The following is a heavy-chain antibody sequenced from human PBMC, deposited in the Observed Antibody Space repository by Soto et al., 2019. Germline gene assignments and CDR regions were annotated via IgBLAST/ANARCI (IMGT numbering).Heavy chain of an antibody. CDR3: AMHRTGSGSYLGDWFDP. J-gene: IGHJ5*02. CDR1: GFTFSSYG. CDR2: ISYDGSNK. D-gene: IGHD1-26*01. Sequence: QVQLVESGGGVVQPGRSLRLSCAASGFTFSSYGMHWVRQAPGKGLEWVAVISYDGSNKYYADSVKGRFTISRDNSKNTLYLQMNSLRAEDTAVYYCAMHRTGSGSYLGDWFDPWGQGTLVTVSS. V-gene: IGHV3-30*03.